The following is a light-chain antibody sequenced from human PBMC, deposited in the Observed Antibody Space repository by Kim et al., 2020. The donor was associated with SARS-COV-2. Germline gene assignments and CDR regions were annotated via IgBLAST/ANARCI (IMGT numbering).Light chain of an antibody. CDR2: GAS. Sequence: VYPGERATPSCRSSQSVNTNLAWYQQRPGQAPRLLIYGASTRATGIPARFSGSGSGTDFTLTISSLQSEDLAIYYCQQYNNWPPYTFGQGTKLEI. CDR1: QSVNTN. J-gene: IGKJ2*01. CDR3: QQYNNWPPYT. V-gene: IGKV3-15*01.